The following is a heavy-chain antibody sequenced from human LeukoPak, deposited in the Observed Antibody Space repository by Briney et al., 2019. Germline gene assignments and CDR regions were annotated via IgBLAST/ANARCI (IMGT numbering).Heavy chain of an antibody. V-gene: IGHV4-59*01. Sequence: SETLSLTCTVSGGSLSSYYWSCIRHPPGKGVEWLGSIYYSGSTNYNPALKSRVTISVDTSKNQFSLKLSSVTAADTAVYYCARGRGIVGATTDYYFDYWGQGTLVTVSS. D-gene: IGHD1-26*01. J-gene: IGHJ4*02. CDR3: ARGRGIVGATTDYYFDY. CDR1: GGSLSSYY. CDR2: IYYSGST.